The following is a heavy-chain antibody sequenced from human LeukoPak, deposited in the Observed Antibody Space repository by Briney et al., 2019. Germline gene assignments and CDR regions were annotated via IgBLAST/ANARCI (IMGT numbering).Heavy chain of an antibody. CDR3: AKGRDYYGSGSVY. J-gene: IGHJ4*02. V-gene: IGHV3-23*01. CDR1: GFTFSSYA. Sequence: GGSLRLSCAASGFTFSSYAMSWVRQAPGKGLEWVSAISGSGGSTYYADSVKGRFTISRDNSKTTLYLQMNSLRAEDTAVYYCAKGRDYYGSGSVYWGQGTLVTVSS. CDR2: ISGSGGST. D-gene: IGHD3-10*01.